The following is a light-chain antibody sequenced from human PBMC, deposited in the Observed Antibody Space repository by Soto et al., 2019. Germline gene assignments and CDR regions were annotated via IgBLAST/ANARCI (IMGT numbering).Light chain of an antibody. CDR3: QTWDTGSHRI. J-gene: IGLJ2*01. Sequence: QSVLTQSPSASASLGASVKLTCTLRSGHNSYAIAWHQQQPGKGPRYLMKLNSDGSHTRGDGIPERFSGSSSGAERYLTISSLQSEDEADYYCQTWDTGSHRIFGGGTKLTVL. CDR1: SGHNSYA. CDR2: LNSDGSH. V-gene: IGLV4-69*01.